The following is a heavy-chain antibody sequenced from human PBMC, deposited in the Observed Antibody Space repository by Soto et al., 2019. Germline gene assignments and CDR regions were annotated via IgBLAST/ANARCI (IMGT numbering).Heavy chain of an antibody. J-gene: IGHJ6*02. CDR2: ISGSGGST. Sequence: GGSLRLSCAASGFTFSSYAMSWVRQAPGKGLEWVSAISGSGGSTYYADSVKGRFTISRDNSKNTLYLQMNSLRAEDTAVYYCAKGVFDSSGWPEDYYYGMDVWGQGTTVTVSS. CDR1: GFTFSSYA. CDR3: AKGVFDSSGWPEDYYYGMDV. V-gene: IGHV3-23*01. D-gene: IGHD6-19*01.